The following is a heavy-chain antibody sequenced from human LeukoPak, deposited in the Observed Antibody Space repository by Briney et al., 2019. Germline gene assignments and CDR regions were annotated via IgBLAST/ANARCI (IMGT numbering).Heavy chain of an antibody. Sequence: GGSLRLSCAASGFTFSSYSMNWVRQAPGKGLEWVSYISSSSTIYYADSVKGRFTISRDNAKNSLYLQMNSLRAEDTAVYYCARVGRIAAAGGFDYWGQGTLVTVSS. CDR3: ARVGRIAAAGGFDY. J-gene: IGHJ4*02. V-gene: IGHV3-48*01. CDR2: ISSSSTI. CDR1: GFTFSSYS. D-gene: IGHD6-13*01.